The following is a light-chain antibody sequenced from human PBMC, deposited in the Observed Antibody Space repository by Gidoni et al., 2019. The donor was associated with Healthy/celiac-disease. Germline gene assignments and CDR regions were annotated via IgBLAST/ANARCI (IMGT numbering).Light chain of an antibody. V-gene: IGKV1-39*01. CDR1: QSISSY. CDR2: AAS. Sequence: DSQMTQSPSSLSASLGDRVTITCRASQSISSYVNWYQHTPGKSTKLLIYAASSLQSGVQSRISGSGCGTDFTLTISRLQPEDFATYYWQQSYSTPSFGPGTKVDIK. CDR3: QQSYSTPS. J-gene: IGKJ3*01.